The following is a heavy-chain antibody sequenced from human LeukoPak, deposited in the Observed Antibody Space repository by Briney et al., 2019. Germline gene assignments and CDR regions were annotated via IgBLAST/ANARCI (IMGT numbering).Heavy chain of an antibody. V-gene: IGHV3-30-3*01. CDR3: ARTSGIAAAGDFDY. CDR1: GFTFSSYA. Sequence: GRSLRLSCAASGFTFSSYAMHWVRQAPGKGLEWVAVISYDGSNKYYADSVKGRFTISRDNSKNTLYLQMNSLRAEDTAVYYCARTSGIAAAGDFDYWGQGTLVTVSS. J-gene: IGHJ4*02. D-gene: IGHD6-13*01. CDR2: ISYDGSNK.